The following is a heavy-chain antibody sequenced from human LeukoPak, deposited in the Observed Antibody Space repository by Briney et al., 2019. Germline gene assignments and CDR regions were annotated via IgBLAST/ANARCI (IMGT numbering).Heavy chain of an antibody. CDR1: GFPFSSFA. CDR3: AREQLYGYNYDY. J-gene: IGHJ4*02. V-gene: IGHV3-30-3*01. CDR2: ISYDGSNK. D-gene: IGHD5-24*01. Sequence: GRSLRLSCAASGFPFSSFAIHWVRQAPGKGLEWVAVISYDGSNKYYADSVKGRFTISRDSSKNTLFLQMDSLRAEDTAVYYCAREQLYGYNYDYWGQGTLVTVSS.